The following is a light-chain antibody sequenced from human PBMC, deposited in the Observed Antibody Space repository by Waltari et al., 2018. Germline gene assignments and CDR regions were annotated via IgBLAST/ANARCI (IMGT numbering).Light chain of an antibody. Sequence: QSVLTQPPSVSAAPGQKVTISCSGSSPNIGNNYVSWYQQFPGTAPKRLMYENDKRASGTPYRFSCSKSGTSSTLDIHGLQTGDEANYDCGTWDSSLRGGVLGGGTKVTVL. CDR1: SPNIGNNY. CDR3: GTWDSSLRGGV. J-gene: IGLJ2*01. V-gene: IGLV1-51*02. CDR2: END.